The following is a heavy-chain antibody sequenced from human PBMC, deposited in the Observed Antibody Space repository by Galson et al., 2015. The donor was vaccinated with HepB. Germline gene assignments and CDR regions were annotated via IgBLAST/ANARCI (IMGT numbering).Heavy chain of an antibody. J-gene: IGHJ6*02. CDR1: GYTFTDYY. V-gene: IGHV1-2*02. CDR2: IDPSFGDT. CDR3: ARQYHVTLSYYYALDR. D-gene: IGHD2-2*01. Sequence: SVKVSCKASGYTFTDYYVHWVRQAPGQGLEWVGWIDPSFGDTKYAQKFQGKVTMTRDTSINTVYMEVSGLRSDDTAVYYCARQYHVTLSYYYALDRWGQGTTVTVSS.